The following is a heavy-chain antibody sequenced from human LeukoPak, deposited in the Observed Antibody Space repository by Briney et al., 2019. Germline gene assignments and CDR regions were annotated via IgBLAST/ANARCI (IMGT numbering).Heavy chain of an antibody. D-gene: IGHD2-2*01. CDR1: GFTFSSNV. J-gene: IGHJ4*02. Sequence: PGRSLRLSCAASGFTFSSNVMHWVRQAPGKGLEWVANIKQDGSEKYYVDSVKGRFTISRDNAKYSLYLQMNSLRAEDTAVYYCARDQRYCSSSSCPWEPFDYWGQGTLVTVSS. CDR2: IKQDGSEK. CDR3: ARDQRYCSSSSCPWEPFDY. V-gene: IGHV3-7*05.